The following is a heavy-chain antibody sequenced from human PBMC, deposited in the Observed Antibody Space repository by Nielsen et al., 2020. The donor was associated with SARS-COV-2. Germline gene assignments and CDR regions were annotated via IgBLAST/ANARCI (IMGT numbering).Heavy chain of an antibody. V-gene: IGHV3-9*01. J-gene: IGHJ3*02. CDR1: GFTFDDYA. D-gene: IGHD2-2*01. CDR3: ARGGSTSCHYLDADCDVFDI. Sequence: SLKISCAASGFTFDDYAMHWVRQAPGKGLEWVSGISWNSGSIGYADSVKGRFTISRDNAKNSLYLQMNSLRAGDTAVYYCARGGSTSCHYLDADCDVFDIWGRGTMVTVSS. CDR2: ISWNSGSI.